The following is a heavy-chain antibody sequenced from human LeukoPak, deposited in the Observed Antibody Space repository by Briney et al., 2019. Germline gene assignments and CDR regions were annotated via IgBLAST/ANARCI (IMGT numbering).Heavy chain of an antibody. CDR3: ARGLVVRGVIDY. V-gene: IGHV4-34*01. CDR1: GGSFSGYY. D-gene: IGHD3-10*01. CDR2: INHSGST. Sequence: PSETLSLTCAVYGGSFSGYYWSWIRQPPGKGLEWIGEINHSGSTNYNPSLKSRVTISVDTSKNQFSLKLSSVTAADTAVYYCARGLVVRGVIDYWGQGTLVTVSS. J-gene: IGHJ4*02.